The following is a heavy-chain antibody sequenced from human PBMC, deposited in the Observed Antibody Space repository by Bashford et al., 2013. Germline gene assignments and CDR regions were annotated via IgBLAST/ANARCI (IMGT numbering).Heavy chain of an antibody. CDR1: GGSISSYY. J-gene: IGHJ4*03. CDR3: ARHGVASGRRIDF. V-gene: IGHV4-59*08. CDR2: IYYSGST. Sequence: SETLSLTCTVSGGSISSYYWSWIRQPPGKGLEWIGYIYYSGSTNYNPSLKSRVTISVDTSKNQFSLKLSSVTAADTAVYYCARHGVASGRRIDFVGPGTLVTVSS. D-gene: IGHD3-10*01.